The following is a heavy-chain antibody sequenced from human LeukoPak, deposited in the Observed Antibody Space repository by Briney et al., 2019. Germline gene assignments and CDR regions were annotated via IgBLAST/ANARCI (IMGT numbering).Heavy chain of an antibody. CDR1: GFTFSTYA. D-gene: IGHD3-10*01. CDR3: AAYYGPGSYPLYFQH. Sequence: GGSLRLSCAASGFTFSTYAMSWVRQAPGKGLEWVSAISGSGSKTSVKGRFTISRDNSKNTLYLQMNSLRAEDTAVYYCAAYYGPGSYPLYFQHWGQGTLVTVSS. V-gene: IGHV3-23*01. CDR2: ISGSGSKT. J-gene: IGHJ1*01.